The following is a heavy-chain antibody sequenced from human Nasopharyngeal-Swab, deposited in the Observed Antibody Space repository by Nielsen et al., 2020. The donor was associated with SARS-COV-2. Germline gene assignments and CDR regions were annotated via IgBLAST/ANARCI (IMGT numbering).Heavy chain of an antibody. Sequence: GESLKISCAASGFTFSSYAMQWVRQAPGKGLEWVAVISYDGSNKYYADSVKGRFTISKDNSKNTLYLQMNSLRAEDTAVYYCARSPAAIQYWFDPWGQGTLVTVS. D-gene: IGHD2-2*01. CDR2: ISYDGSNK. V-gene: IGHV3-30-3*01. J-gene: IGHJ5*02. CDR3: ARSPAAIQYWFDP. CDR1: GFTFSSYA.